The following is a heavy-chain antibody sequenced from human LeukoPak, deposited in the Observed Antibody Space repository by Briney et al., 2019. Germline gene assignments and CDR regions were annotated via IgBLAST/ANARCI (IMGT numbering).Heavy chain of an antibody. D-gene: IGHD3-10*01. CDR3: ASWGFGEPLFDP. J-gene: IGHJ5*02. CDR2: IYYSGNT. Sequence: SETLSLTCTVSGGSISSSSYYWGWIRQPPGKGLEWIGSIYYSGNTYYNPSLKSRVTISVDTSKNQFSLKLSSVTAADTAVYYCASWGFGEPLFDPWGQGTLVTVSS. CDR1: GGSISSSSYY. V-gene: IGHV4-39*07.